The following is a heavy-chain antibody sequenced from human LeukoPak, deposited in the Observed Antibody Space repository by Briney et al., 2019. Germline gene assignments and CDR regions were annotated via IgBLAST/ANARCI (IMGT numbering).Heavy chain of an antibody. J-gene: IGHJ4*02. CDR3: ARGTYYYDY. CDR1: GGSISSHY. CDR2: SYYSGTT. V-gene: IGHV4-59*11. Sequence: PSETLSLTCTVSGGSISSHYWSWIRQSPGKGLEWIGYSYYSGTTNYNSSLRSRVTISVDTSKNQFSLKLSSVTAADTAVYYCARGTYYYDYWGQGTLVTVPS.